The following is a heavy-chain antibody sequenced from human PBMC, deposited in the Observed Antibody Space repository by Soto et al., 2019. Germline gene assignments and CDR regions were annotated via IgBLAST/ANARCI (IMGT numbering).Heavy chain of an antibody. J-gene: IGHJ6*02. D-gene: IGHD3-10*01. V-gene: IGHV3-20*04. CDR1: GFTFDDYG. CDR3: ARDFDMVRGVISMDV. Sequence: GGSLRLSCAASGFTFDDYGMSWVRQAPGKGLEWVSGINWNGGSTGYADSVKGRFTISRDNAKNSLYLQMNSLRAEDTALYYCARDFDMVRGVISMDVWGQGTTVTVSS. CDR2: INWNGGST.